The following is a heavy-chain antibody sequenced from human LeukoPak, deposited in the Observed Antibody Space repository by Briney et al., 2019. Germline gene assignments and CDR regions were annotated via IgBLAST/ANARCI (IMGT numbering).Heavy chain of an antibody. Sequence: GGSLGLSCAASGFTFSSYSMNWVRQAPGKGLEWVSSISSSSSYIYYADSVKGRFTISRDNAKNSLYLQMNSLRAEDTAVYYCARDRGIVVVPAAMQIGCWGQGTLVTVSS. J-gene: IGHJ4*02. D-gene: IGHD2-2*01. CDR1: GFTFSSYS. V-gene: IGHV3-21*01. CDR3: ARDRGIVVVPAAMQIGC. CDR2: ISSSSSYI.